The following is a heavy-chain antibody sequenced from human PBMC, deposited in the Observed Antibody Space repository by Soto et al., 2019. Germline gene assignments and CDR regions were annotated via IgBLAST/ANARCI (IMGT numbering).Heavy chain of an antibody. J-gene: IGHJ4*02. CDR1: GFTFSSYA. CDR3: AKRGPELLWFGDHDY. V-gene: IGHV3-23*01. CDR2: ISGSGGST. D-gene: IGHD3-10*01. Sequence: EVQLLESGGGLVQPGGSLRLSCAASGFTFSSYAMSWVRQAPGKGLEWVSAISGSGGSTYYADSVKGRFTISRDNSXXTLYLQMNCLRAEDTAVYYCAKRGPELLWFGDHDYWGQGTLVTVSS.